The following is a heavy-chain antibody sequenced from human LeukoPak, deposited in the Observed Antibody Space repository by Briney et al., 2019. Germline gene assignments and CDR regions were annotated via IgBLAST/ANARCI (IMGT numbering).Heavy chain of an antibody. V-gene: IGHV4-31*03. Sequence: SETLSLTCTVSGGSISSGGYSWSWIRQHPGKGPEWIGYIYYSGSTYYNPSLKSRVTISVDTSKNQFSLKLSSVTAADTAVYYCARTGFYGDYFDYWGQGTLVTVSS. J-gene: IGHJ4*02. CDR2: IYYSGST. D-gene: IGHD4-17*01. CDR1: GGSISSGGYS. CDR3: ARTGFYGDYFDY.